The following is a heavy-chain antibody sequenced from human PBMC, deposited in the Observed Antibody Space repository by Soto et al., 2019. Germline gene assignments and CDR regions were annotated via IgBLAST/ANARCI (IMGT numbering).Heavy chain of an antibody. CDR3: ARGQRALITYGPFDP. CDR2: ISGSGGNT. D-gene: IGHD4-17*01. Sequence: GGSLRLSCAASRFTFSNYALTWVRQAPGKGLEWVSTISGSGGNTYYADSVRGRFIISRDNPKNTLFLQMNSLRADDTAVYYCARGQRALITYGPFDPWGQGTLVTVS. V-gene: IGHV3-23*01. J-gene: IGHJ5*02. CDR1: RFTFSNYA.